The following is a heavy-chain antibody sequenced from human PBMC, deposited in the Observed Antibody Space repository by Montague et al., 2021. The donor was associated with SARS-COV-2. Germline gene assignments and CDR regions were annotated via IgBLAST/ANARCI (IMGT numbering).Heavy chain of an antibody. CDR3: VRDTGSAQAGFDA. J-gene: IGHJ4*02. Sequence: YRFERKSDYATXVEGRISIDPDTSKNQFFLQLRSVTPEDTGVYYCVRDTGSAQAGFDAWGQGTLVTVSS. CDR2: YRFERKS. D-gene: IGHD4-17*01. V-gene: IGHV6-1*01.